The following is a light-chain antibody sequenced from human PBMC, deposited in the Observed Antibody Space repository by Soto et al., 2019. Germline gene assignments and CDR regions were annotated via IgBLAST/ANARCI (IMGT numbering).Light chain of an antibody. Sequence: DIQMTQSPSTLSASVGDRVTITCRASQSISSWLAWYQQKPGKAPKLLIYNASSLESGVPSRFSGSGSGTEFTLTISSLQPDDFATYYCQQYNSFLLTFGGGTKVEIK. CDR2: NAS. CDR1: QSISSW. J-gene: IGKJ4*01. CDR3: QQYNSFLLT. V-gene: IGKV1-5*03.